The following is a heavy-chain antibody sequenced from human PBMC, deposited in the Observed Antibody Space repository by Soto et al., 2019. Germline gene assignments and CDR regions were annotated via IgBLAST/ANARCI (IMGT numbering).Heavy chain of an antibody. D-gene: IGHD3-10*01. V-gene: IGHV1-69*06. Sequence: QVQLEQSGAEVKKPGSSVKISCKASGGTLSDHGVSWLRQAPGQGLEWVGGTIPVFNTAKYAPKFRGRVTIAADKSTNIAYMELGSLRSGDTAFYYCARGVYGSGNYYTGPSAFDIWGQGTLVIVSS. CDR3: ARGVYGSGNYYTGPSAFDI. CDR2: TIPVFNTA. CDR1: GGTLSDHG. J-gene: IGHJ3*02.